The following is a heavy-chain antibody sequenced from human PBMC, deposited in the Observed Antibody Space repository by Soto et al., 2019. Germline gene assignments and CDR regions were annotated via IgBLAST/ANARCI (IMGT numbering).Heavy chain of an antibody. CDR3: AREGVYYPVSSGFYRRDNYYDMDV. CDR2: ISAYNGDT. D-gene: IGHD3-22*01. Sequence: QGHLEQSGAEVKKPGASVRVSCKASGYTFSTYAIAWVRQAPGQGLEWMGWISAYNGDTHYAQKFQGRVTMTTETSTSTASMELTNLRSDDTAVYYCAREGVYYPVSSGFYRRDNYYDMDVWGQGTTVTVS. CDR1: GYTFSTYA. V-gene: IGHV1-18*01. J-gene: IGHJ6*02.